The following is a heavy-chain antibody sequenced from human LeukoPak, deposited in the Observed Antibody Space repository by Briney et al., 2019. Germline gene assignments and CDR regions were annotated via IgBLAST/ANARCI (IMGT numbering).Heavy chain of an antibody. CDR3: ARSEQLVPLYYYYMDV. J-gene: IGHJ6*03. V-gene: IGHV4-4*07. Sequence: SETLSLTCTVSGGSISSYYWSRIRQPAGKGLEWIGRIYTSGSTNYNPSLKSRVTMSVDTSKNQFSLKLSSVTAADTAVYYCARSEQLVPLYYYYMDVWGKGTTVTVSS. CDR2: IYTSGST. CDR1: GGSISSYY. D-gene: IGHD6-6*01.